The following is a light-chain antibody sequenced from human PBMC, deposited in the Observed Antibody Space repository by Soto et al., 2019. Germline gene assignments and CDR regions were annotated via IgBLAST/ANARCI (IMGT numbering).Light chain of an antibody. CDR2: AAS. Sequence: DIQMTQSPSSLAASVGDRVTITCRASQSISSYLNWYQQKPGKAPKLLIYAASSLQSGVPSRFSGSGSGTDFTHTINSLQPEDFATYYCQQSYSAPRTFGQGTKVDIK. V-gene: IGKV1-39*01. CDR1: QSISSY. CDR3: QQSYSAPRT. J-gene: IGKJ1*01.